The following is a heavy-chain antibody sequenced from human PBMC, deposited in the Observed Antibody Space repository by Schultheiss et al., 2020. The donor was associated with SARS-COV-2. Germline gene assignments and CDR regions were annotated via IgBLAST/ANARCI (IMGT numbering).Heavy chain of an antibody. J-gene: IGHJ4*02. V-gene: IGHV1-69*06. CDR2: IIPIFGTA. D-gene: IGHD2-15*01. Sequence: SVKVSCKASGYTFTSYAISWVRQAPGQGLEWMGGIIPIFGTANYAQKFQGRVTITADKSTSTAYMELSSLRSEDTAVYYCAREARITGYCSGGSCWLYFDYWGQGTLVTVSS. CDR3: AREARITGYCSGGSCWLYFDY. CDR1: GYTFTSYA.